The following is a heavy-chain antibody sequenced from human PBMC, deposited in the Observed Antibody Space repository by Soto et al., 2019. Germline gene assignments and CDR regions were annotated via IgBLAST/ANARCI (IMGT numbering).Heavy chain of an antibody. J-gene: IGHJ4*02. CDR3: AKDTNGYNFGY. Sequence: GGSLRLSCVVSGVTFSSYGMHWVRQAPGKGLEWVAVISYDGSNRYYADSVKGRFTISRDNSKNTLYLQLNSLRPEDTAVYYCAKDTNGYNFGYWGQGTLVTVSS. V-gene: IGHV3-30*18. CDR1: GVTFSSYG. CDR2: ISYDGSNR. D-gene: IGHD5-12*01.